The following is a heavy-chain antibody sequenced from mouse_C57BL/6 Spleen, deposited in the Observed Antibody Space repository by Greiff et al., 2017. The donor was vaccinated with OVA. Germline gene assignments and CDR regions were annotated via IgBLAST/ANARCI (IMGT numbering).Heavy chain of an antibody. J-gene: IGHJ2*01. CDR3: ARKDYRDY. V-gene: IGHV1-59*01. CDR2: IDPSDSYT. Sequence: QVQLQQPGAELVRPGTSVKLSCKASGYTFTSYWMHWVKQRPVQGLEWIGVIDPSDSYTNYNQKFKGKATLTVDTSSSTAYMQLSSLTSEDSAVYYCARKDYRDYWGQGTTLTVSS. CDR1: GYTFTSYW.